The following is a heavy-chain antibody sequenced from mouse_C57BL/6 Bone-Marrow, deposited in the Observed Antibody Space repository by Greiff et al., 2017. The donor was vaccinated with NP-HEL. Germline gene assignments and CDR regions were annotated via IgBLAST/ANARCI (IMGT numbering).Heavy chain of an antibody. CDR1: GFSLTSYG. V-gene: IGHV2-2*01. J-gene: IGHJ4*01. CDR3: ASHYYGSSYVLYMDY. Sequence: QVQLKESGPGLVQPSQSLSITCTVSGFSLTSYGVHWVRQSPGKGLEWLGVIWSGGSTDYNAAFISRLSISKDNSKSQVFFKMNSLQADDTAIYYCASHYYGSSYVLYMDYWGQGTSVTVSS. D-gene: IGHD1-1*01. CDR2: IWSGGST.